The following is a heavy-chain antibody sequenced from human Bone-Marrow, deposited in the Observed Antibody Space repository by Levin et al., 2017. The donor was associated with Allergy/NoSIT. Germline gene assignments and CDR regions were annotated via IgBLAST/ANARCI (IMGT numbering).Heavy chain of an antibody. J-gene: IGHJ6*02. V-gene: IGHV3-30*18. CDR2: ISYDGSNK. CDR1: GFTFSSYG. Sequence: PGGSLRLSCAASGFTFSSYGMHWVRQAPGKGLEWVAVISYDGSNKYYADSVKGRFTISRDNSKNTLYLQMNSLRAEDTAVYYCAKDREMGHEGMDVWGQGTTVTVSS. CDR3: AKDREMGHEGMDV. D-gene: IGHD5-24*01.